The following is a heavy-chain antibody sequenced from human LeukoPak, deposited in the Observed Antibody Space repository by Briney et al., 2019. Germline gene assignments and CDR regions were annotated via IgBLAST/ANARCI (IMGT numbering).Heavy chain of an antibody. D-gene: IGHD2-15*01. CDR1: GYTFTSYY. V-gene: IGHV1-46*01. Sequence: ASVKVSCKASGYTFTSYYMHWVRQAPGQGLEWMGIINPSGGSRSYAQKFQGRVTMTRDTSTSTVYMELSSLRSEDTAVYYCARDLIPDAYIVDGPLNYYYYYGMDVWGQGTTVTVSS. CDR2: INPSGGSR. CDR3: ARDLIPDAYIVDGPLNYYYYYGMDV. J-gene: IGHJ6*02.